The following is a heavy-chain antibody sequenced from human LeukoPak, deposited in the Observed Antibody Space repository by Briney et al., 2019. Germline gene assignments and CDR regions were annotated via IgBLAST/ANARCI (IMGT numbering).Heavy chain of an antibody. D-gene: IGHD1-26*01. Sequence: GGSLRLSCAASRFTFSSYAMHWVRQAPGKGLEWVAVISYDGSNEYYADSVKGRFTISRDNSKNTLSLQMNSLRAEDTAVYYCAKRVDYSGKYYFDYWGQGTLVTVSS. CDR3: AKRVDYSGKYYFDY. V-gene: IGHV3-30-3*02. J-gene: IGHJ4*02. CDR2: ISYDGSNE. CDR1: RFTFSSYA.